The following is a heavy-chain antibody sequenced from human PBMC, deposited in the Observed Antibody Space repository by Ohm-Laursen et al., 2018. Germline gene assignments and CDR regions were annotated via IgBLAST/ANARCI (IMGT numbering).Heavy chain of an antibody. V-gene: IGHV1-2*02. CDR2: IIPNSGGT. Sequence: GASVKVSCKASGYTFTDYYIHWVRQAPGQGLEWMGWIIPNSGGTNYAQRFQGRVTMTRDTSIGTAYMELTRLRSDDTAVYYCARRLSPDCWGQGTLVTVSS. D-gene: IGHD2/OR15-2a*01. CDR1: GYTFTDYY. J-gene: IGHJ4*02. CDR3: ARRLSPDC.